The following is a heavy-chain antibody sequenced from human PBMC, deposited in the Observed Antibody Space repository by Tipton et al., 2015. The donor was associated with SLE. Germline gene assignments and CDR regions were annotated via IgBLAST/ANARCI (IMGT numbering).Heavy chain of an antibody. CDR3: ARAGGGDSNWFDP. CDR2: ITRRGKT. D-gene: IGHD2-21*01. J-gene: IGHJ5*02. V-gene: IGHV4-34*01. Sequence: LRLSCAVHDGSLSNYYWSWFRRPPGRGLEWIGEITRRGKTNYNPSLKSRVTISVDTSKNQFSLKLSSVTAADTAVYYCARAGGGDSNWFDPWGQGTLVTVSS. CDR1: DGSLSNYY.